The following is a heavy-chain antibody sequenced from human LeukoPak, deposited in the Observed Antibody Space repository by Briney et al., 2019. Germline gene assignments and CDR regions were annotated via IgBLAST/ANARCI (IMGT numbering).Heavy chain of an antibody. D-gene: IGHD6-13*01. CDR2: IRYDGSNK. CDR3: AKDLRKAAAGLNWFDP. CDR1: GFTFSSYG. Sequence: PGGCLRLACAASGFTFSSYGMAWVRQAPGKGLEWVAFIRYDGSNKYYADSVKGRFTISRDNSKNTLYLQMNSLRAEDTAVYYCAKDLRKAAAGLNWFDPWGQGTLVTVSS. J-gene: IGHJ5*02. V-gene: IGHV3-30*02.